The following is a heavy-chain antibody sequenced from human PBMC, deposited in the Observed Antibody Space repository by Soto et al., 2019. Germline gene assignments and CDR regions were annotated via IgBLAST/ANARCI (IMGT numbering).Heavy chain of an antibody. J-gene: IGHJ5*02. Sequence: GGSLRLSCAASGFTFSSFSMNWVRQAPGKGLEWVSLISSSSSYRYYADSVKGRFTISRDNAKNSLYLQMNSLRAKDTAVYYCARDSLLYCSGGSCWFDPWGQGTLVTVSS. CDR1: GFTFSSFS. CDR3: ARDSLLYCSGGSCWFDP. CDR2: ISSSSSYR. V-gene: IGHV3-21*01. D-gene: IGHD2-15*01.